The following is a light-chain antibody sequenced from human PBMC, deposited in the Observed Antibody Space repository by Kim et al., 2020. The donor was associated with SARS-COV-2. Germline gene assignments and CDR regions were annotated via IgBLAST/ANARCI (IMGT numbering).Light chain of an antibody. CDR3: QQYNRTLPIT. CDR1: QSVLYSSNNKNY. V-gene: IGKV4-1*01. J-gene: IGKJ5*01. Sequence: DIVMTQSPDSLAVSLGERATINCKSSQSVLYSSNNKNYLAWYQQKPGQPPKLLIYWASTRESGVPDRFSGSGSGTDFTLTISSLQAEDVAVYCCQQYNRTLPITFGQGTRLEIK. CDR2: WAS.